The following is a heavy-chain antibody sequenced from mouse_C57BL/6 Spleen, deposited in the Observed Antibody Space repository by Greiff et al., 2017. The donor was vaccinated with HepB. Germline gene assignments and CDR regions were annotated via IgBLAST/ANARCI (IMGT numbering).Heavy chain of an antibody. D-gene: IGHD2-4*01. Sequence: QVQLQQPGAELVKPGASVKLSCKASGYTFTSYWMHWVKQRPGRGLEWIGMIHPNSGSTNYNEKFKSKTTLTVDKSSSTAYMQLSSLTSEDSAVYYCARVGDDYDGWGQGTTLTVSS. J-gene: IGHJ2*01. CDR1: GYTFTSYW. CDR3: ARVGDDYDG. CDR2: IHPNSGST. V-gene: IGHV1-64*01.